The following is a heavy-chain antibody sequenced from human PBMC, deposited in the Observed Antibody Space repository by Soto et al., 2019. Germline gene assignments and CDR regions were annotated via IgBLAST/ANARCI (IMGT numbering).Heavy chain of an antibody. Sequence: QVQLQESGPGLVKPSETLSLTCTVSGGSVSSGSYYWSWIRQPPGKGLEWIGYIYYRGSTNCNPSLKSRDNISVDTSKNRFALKMSSVTAADTAVYHCARGKYGAGSYYNVDWFDPWGQGNLVTVSP. CDR1: GGSVSSGSYY. CDR2: IYYRGST. D-gene: IGHD3-10*01. V-gene: IGHV4-61*01. CDR3: ARGKYGAGSYYNVDWFDP. J-gene: IGHJ5*02.